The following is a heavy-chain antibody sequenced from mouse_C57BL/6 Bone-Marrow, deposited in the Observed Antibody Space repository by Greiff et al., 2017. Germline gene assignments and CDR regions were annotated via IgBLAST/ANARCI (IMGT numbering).Heavy chain of an antibody. CDR2: IYPGSGST. V-gene: IGHV1-55*01. CDR1: GYTFTSYW. CDR3: AIYYYGSRYV. J-gene: IGHJ1*03. D-gene: IGHD1-1*01. Sequence: QVQLQQPGAELVKPGASVKMSCKASGYTFTSYWITWVKQKPGQGLEWIGDIYPGSGSTNYTEKFKSKATLTVDTSSSTAYMQLSSLTSEDSAVYYCAIYYYGSRYVWGTGTTVTVSS.